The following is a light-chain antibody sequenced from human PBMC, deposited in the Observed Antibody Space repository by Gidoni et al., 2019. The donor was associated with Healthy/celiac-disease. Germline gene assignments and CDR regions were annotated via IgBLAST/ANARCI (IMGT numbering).Light chain of an antibody. V-gene: IGKV1-39*01. J-gene: IGKJ1*01. CDR3: QQSYSTLRT. Sequence: DIQMPQSPSSLSASVGDRVTITCRASQSISSYLNGYQQKPGKAPKLLIYAASSLQSGVPSRFSGSGSGTDFTLTISSLQPEDFATYYCQQSYSTLRTFGQXTKVEIK. CDR1: QSISSY. CDR2: AAS.